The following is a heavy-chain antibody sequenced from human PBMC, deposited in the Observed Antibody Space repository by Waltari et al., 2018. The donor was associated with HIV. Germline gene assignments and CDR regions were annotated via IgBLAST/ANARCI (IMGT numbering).Heavy chain of an antibody. D-gene: IGHD2-15*01. Sequence: FAIHWVRQAPGKGLEWVAVISRDGSSKYYADSVQGRFTISRDNSKNSLHLHMNSLRPKDTAVYYCAREEIVAAPFDFWGLGTLVTVSS. CDR2: ISRDGSSK. CDR3: AREEIVAAPFDF. V-gene: IGHV3-30*01. J-gene: IGHJ4*02. CDR1: FA.